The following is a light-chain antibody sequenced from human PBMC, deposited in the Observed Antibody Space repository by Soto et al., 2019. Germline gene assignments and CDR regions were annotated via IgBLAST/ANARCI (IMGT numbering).Light chain of an antibody. CDR1: SSDVGGYNY. CDR3: SSYTSSSTRLYV. CDR2: EVS. J-gene: IGLJ1*01. Sequence: QSVLTQPASVSGSPGQSITISCTGTSSDVGGYNYVSWYQQHPGKAPKLMIYEVSNRPSGVSNRVSGSKSGNTASLTISGLQAEDEADYYCSSYTSSSTRLYVFGTGTKVTVL. V-gene: IGLV2-14*01.